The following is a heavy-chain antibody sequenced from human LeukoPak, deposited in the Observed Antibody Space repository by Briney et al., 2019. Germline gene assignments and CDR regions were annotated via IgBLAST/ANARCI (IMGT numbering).Heavy chain of an antibody. CDR3: ARDYGSGTYYFLY. J-gene: IGHJ4*02. Sequence: SETLSLTCAVYGGSFSGYYWSWIRQPPGKGLEWVGEINHSGSTNYNPSLKSRVTISIDTSKNQFSLKLTSVTAADTAVYYCARDYGSGTYYFLYWGQGTLVTVSS. CDR1: GGSFSGYY. CDR2: INHSGST. D-gene: IGHD3-10*01. V-gene: IGHV4-34*01.